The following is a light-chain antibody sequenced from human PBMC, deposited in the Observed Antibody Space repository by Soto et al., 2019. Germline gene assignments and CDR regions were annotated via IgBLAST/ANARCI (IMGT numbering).Light chain of an antibody. CDR1: SSDVGGYNY. J-gene: IGLJ1*01. CDR3: SSYTGSTTYV. CDR2: EVS. V-gene: IGLV2-14*01. Sequence: QSALTQPDSVSGSPGQSITISCTGTSSDVGGYNYVSWYQQHPGKAPELMIYEVSNRPSGVSNRFSGSKSGNTASLTISGLQTEDEADYYCSSYTGSTTYVFGTGTKVTGL.